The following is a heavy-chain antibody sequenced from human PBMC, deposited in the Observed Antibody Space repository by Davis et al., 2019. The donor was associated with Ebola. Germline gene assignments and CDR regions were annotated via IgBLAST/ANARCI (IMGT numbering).Heavy chain of an antibody. CDR3: AKDRGISSSHYYYGMDV. J-gene: IGHJ6*02. CDR1: GLSIHMFW. D-gene: IGHD6-13*01. Sequence: GGSLRLSCTASGLSIHMFWMTWVRQAPGKGLEWVANIKEDGSNKYYADSVKGRFTISRDNSKNTLYLQMNSLRAEDTAVYYCAKDRGISSSHYYYGMDVWGQGTTVTVSS. V-gene: IGHV3-30*02. CDR2: IKEDGSNK.